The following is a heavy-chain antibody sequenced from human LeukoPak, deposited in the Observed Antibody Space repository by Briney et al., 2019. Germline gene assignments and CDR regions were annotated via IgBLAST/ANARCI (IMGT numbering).Heavy chain of an antibody. CDR3: ARGSYYDILTGYYEKLFDY. CDR2: INWNGGST. D-gene: IGHD3-9*01. Sequence: GGSLRLSCAASGFTFDDYGMSWVRQAPGKGLEWVPGINWNGGSTGYADSVKGRFTISRDNAKNSLYLQMNSLRAEDTALYYCARGSYYDILTGYYEKLFDYWGQGTLVTVSS. CDR1: GFTFDDYG. J-gene: IGHJ4*02. V-gene: IGHV3-20*04.